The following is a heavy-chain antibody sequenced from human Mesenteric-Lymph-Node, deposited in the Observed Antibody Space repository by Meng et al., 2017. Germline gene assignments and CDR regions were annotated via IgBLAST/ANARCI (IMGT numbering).Heavy chain of an antibody. CDR2: ISSSGSTI. V-gene: IGHV3-11*01. Sequence: GGSLRLSCAASGFTFSDYYLSWIRQAPGKGLESVSYISSSGSTIYYADFVKGRFTISRDNAKNSLYLQMNSLRAEDTAVYYCAREEYYYDSSGAYYWGQGTLVTVSS. CDR3: AREEYYYDSSGAYY. J-gene: IGHJ4*02. D-gene: IGHD3-22*01. CDR1: GFTFSDYY.